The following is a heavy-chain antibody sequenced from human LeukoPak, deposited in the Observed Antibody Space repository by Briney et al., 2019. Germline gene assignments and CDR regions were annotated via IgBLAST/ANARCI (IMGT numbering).Heavy chain of an antibody. CDR3: ARGRGTIYMFDY. Sequence: PGGSLRLSCAASGFTFNRYWMHWVRQVPGKGLVRVSRINSDGSSTTYADSVKGRFTISRDNAGNTLYLQMNSLRAEDTAVYYCARGRGTIYMFDYWGQGTLVTVSS. CDR1: GFTFNRYW. V-gene: IGHV3-74*01. CDR2: INSDGSST. J-gene: IGHJ4*02. D-gene: IGHD2/OR15-2a*01.